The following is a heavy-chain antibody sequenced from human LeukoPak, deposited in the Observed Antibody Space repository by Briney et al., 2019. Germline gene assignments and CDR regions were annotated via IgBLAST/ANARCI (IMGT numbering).Heavy chain of an antibody. CDR2: IYPGDSDT. V-gene: IGHV5-51*01. CDR1: GSSFTSYW. CDR3: ARQKIGVVTAFSDYYYGMDV. J-gene: IGHJ6*02. Sequence: GESLKISCKGSGSSFTSYWIGWGRQVPGKGLEWMGIIYPGDSDTRYSPSFQGQVTISADKSISTAYLQWSSLKASDTAMYYCARQKIGVVTAFSDYYYGMDVWGQGTTVTVSS. D-gene: IGHD2-21*02.